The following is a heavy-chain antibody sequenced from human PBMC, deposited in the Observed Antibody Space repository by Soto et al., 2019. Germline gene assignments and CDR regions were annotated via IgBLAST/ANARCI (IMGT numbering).Heavy chain of an antibody. D-gene: IGHD3-22*01. CDR3: ARGPAYADSRGYSLGY. J-gene: IGHJ4*02. V-gene: IGHV4-31*03. CDR2: IYYSGST. Sequence: QVQLQESGPGLVKPSQTLSLTCTVSGGSISSGGYYWSWIRQHPGKGLEWIGYIYYSGSTYYNPSLRRRVTRSVDTPKTQYSRKLSSVTAADTAVYYCARGPAYADSRGYSLGYWGQGTLVTVSS. CDR1: GGSISSGGYY.